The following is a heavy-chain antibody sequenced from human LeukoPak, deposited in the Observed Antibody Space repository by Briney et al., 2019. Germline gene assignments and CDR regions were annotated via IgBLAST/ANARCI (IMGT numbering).Heavy chain of an antibody. CDR1: GGSISSYY. V-gene: IGHV4-59*01. D-gene: IGHD4-23*01. CDR3: ASTALRWAYFDY. CDR2: IYYSGST. J-gene: IGHJ4*02. Sequence: SETLSLTCTVSGGSISSYYWSWIRRPPGKGLEWIGYIYYSGSTNYNPSLKSRVTISVDTSKNQFSLKPSSVTAADTAVYYCASTALRWAYFDYWGQGTLVTVSS.